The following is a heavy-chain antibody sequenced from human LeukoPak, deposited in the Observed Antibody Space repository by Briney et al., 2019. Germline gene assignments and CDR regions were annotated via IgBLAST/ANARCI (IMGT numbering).Heavy chain of an antibody. CDR1: GFTLSSYS. D-gene: IGHD5-12*01. V-gene: IGHV3-21*01. J-gene: IGHJ6*03. Sequence: GGSLRLSCAASGFTLSSYSMNWVRQAPGKGLEWVSSISSSSSYIYYADSVKGRFTISRDNAKNSLYLQMNSLRAEDTVVYYCARYLATSYYYYYYMDVWGKGTTVTVSS. CDR3: ARYLATSYYYYYYMDV. CDR2: ISSSSSYI.